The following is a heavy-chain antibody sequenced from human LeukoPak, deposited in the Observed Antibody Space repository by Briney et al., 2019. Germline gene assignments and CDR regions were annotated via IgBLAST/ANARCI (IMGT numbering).Heavy chain of an antibody. CDR2: IRYDGSNK. V-gene: IGHV3-30*02. D-gene: IGHD3-22*01. Sequence: GGSLRLSCAASGFTFSSYGMHWVRQAPGRGLEWVAFIRYDGSNKYYADTVKGRFTISRDNSKNTLYLQMNSLRAEDTAVYYCAKDLSMIVVVPFDPWGQGTLVTVSS. CDR3: AKDLSMIVVVPFDP. CDR1: GFTFSSYG. J-gene: IGHJ5*02.